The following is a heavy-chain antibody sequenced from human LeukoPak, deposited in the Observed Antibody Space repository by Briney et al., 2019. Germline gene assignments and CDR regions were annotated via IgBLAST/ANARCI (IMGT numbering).Heavy chain of an antibody. J-gene: IGHJ4*02. Sequence: GESLQISCKASGYCFTSYWIGWVRHMTAKGLEWMGIIYPGDSDTRYSPSFQGQVTISADKSISTAYLQWSSLKASDTAMYYCARSIAARWGSFDYWGQGTLVTVSS. CDR3: ARSIAARWGSFDY. V-gene: IGHV5-51*01. D-gene: IGHD6-6*01. CDR2: IYPGDSDT. CDR1: GYCFTSYW.